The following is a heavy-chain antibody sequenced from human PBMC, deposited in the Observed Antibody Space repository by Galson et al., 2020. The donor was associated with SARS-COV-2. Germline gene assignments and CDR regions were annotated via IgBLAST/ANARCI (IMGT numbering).Heavy chain of an antibody. J-gene: IGHJ5*02. Sequence: GGSLRLSCAASGFTFSSYAMTWVRQAPGKGLEWVSAISGSGGSTYYADSVKGRFTISRDNSKNTLYLQMNSLRAEDTAVYYCAKDRSSGWYRWFDPWGQGTLVTVSS. CDR3: AKDRSSGWYRWFDP. CDR1: GFTFSSYA. V-gene: IGHV3-23*01. CDR2: ISGSGGST. D-gene: IGHD6-19*01.